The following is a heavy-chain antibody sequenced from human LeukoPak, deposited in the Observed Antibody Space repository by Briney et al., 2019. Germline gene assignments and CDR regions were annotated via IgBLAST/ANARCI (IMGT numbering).Heavy chain of an antibody. Sequence: ASVTVSFTASGYTFTIYGISWVRQAPGQGREGMGWISAYNGNTNYAQNLQGKVPITTDTSTSTAYMELRSLRSDAPAVAYCARDEGYYGAPLFDYWGQGTLVTVSS. CDR3: ARDEGYYGAPLFDY. J-gene: IGHJ4*02. D-gene: IGHD4/OR15-4a*01. V-gene: IGHV1-18*01. CDR2: ISAYNGNT. CDR1: GYTFTIYG.